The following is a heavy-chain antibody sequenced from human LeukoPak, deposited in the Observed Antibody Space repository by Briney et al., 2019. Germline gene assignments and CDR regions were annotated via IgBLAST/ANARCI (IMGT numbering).Heavy chain of an antibody. Sequence: GASVKVSCKASGGTFSSYAISWVRQAPGQGLEWMGGIIPIFGTANYAQKFQGRVTITADESTSTAYMGLSSLRSEDTAVYYCALGGWKDNWFDPWGQGTLVTVSS. V-gene: IGHV1-69*13. CDR3: ALGGWKDNWFDP. CDR1: GGTFSSYA. D-gene: IGHD1-1*01. CDR2: IIPIFGTA. J-gene: IGHJ5*02.